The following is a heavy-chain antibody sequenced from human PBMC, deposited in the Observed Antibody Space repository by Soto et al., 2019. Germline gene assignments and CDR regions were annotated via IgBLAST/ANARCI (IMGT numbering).Heavy chain of an antibody. V-gene: IGHV4-34*01. D-gene: IGHD3-9*01. Sequence: QVQLQQWGAGLLKPSETLSLTCAVYGGSFSGYYWSWIRQPPGKGLEWIGEINHSGSTNYNPSLKSRVTISXXTXKXXFSLKLSSVTAADTAVYYCARIFPGLVTRYWYFDLWGRGTLVTVSS. CDR1: GGSFSGYY. CDR2: INHSGST. CDR3: ARIFPGLVTRYWYFDL. J-gene: IGHJ2*01.